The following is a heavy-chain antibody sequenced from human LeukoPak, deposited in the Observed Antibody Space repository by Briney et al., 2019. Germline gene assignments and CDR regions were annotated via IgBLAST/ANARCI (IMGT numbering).Heavy chain of an antibody. CDR3: AREGGPYRPLDY. Sequence: SGTLSLTCGVSGGSTSNTNWWTWVRQPPGKGLEWIGEVSLQGSTNYNPSLKSRVAISVDKSENHISLKLTSVTAADTAVYYCAREGGPYRPLDYSGQGTLVTVAS. CDR1: GGSTSNTNW. CDR2: VSLQGST. V-gene: IGHV4-4*02. J-gene: IGHJ4*02.